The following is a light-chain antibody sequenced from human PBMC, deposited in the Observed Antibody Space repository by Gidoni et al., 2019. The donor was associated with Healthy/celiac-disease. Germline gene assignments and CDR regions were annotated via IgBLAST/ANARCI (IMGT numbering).Light chain of an antibody. CDR3: QQRSNWPPGIT. V-gene: IGKV3-11*01. CDR2: DAS. Sequence: EIVLTQSPATLSLSPGERATLSCRASQSVRSYLAWYQQKPGQAPRLLIYDASNRATGIPARFSGSGSGTDFTLTISSLEPEDFAVYYCQQRSNWPPGITFGPGTKVEIK. CDR1: QSVRSY. J-gene: IGKJ3*01.